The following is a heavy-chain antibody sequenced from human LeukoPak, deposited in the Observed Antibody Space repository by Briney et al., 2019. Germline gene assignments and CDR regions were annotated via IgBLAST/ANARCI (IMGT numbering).Heavy chain of an antibody. CDR3: ARVLGGLAFRTFDY. V-gene: IGHV1-46*01. J-gene: IGHJ4*02. CDR1: GYTFTRHY. CDR2: INPSGGST. D-gene: IGHD3-16*01. Sequence: ASVKVSCKASGYTFTRHYMHWVRQAPGQGLEWMGIINPSGGSTIYAQKFQGRVTMTRDTSTRTVYMELSSLRSEDTAVYYCARVLGGLAFRTFDYWGQGTLVTVSS.